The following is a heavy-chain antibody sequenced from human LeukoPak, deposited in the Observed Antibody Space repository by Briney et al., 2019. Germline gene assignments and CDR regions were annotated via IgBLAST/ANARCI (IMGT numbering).Heavy chain of an antibody. J-gene: IGHJ3*02. CDR2: INWNCGST. D-gene: IGHD2-2*01. CDR3: ARVWGGYCSSTSCYGAFDI. V-gene: IGHV3-20*03. Sequence: GGSLRLSFAASVFTFDDYGMSWVRQAPGKGLEWVSGINWNCGSTGYADSVKGRFTISRDNAKNSLYLQMNSLRAEDTALYYCARVWGGYCSSTSCYGAFDIWGQGTMVTVSS. CDR1: VFTFDDYG.